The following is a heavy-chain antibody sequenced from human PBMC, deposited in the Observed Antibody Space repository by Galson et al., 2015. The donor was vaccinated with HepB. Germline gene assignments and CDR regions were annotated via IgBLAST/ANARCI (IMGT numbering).Heavy chain of an antibody. Sequence: SVKVSCKASGYTFTSYAMHWVRQAPGQRLEWMGWINAGNGNTKYSQKFQDRVTITRDTSASTAYMELRSLRPEDTAVNYCTRDAVVSGRWRLYYYYIDVWGKGTTVTVSS. CDR2: INAGNGNT. J-gene: IGHJ6*03. CDR1: GYTFTSYA. D-gene: IGHD2-21*02. V-gene: IGHV1-3*01. CDR3: TRDAVVSGRWRLYYYYIDV.